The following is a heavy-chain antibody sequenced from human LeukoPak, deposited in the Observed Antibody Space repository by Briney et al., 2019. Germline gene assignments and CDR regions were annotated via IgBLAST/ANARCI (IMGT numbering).Heavy chain of an antibody. CDR2: VYYTGVT. V-gene: IGHV4-39*07. CDR3: ARERSSSGGHNWFDL. J-gene: IGHJ5*02. D-gene: IGHD4-23*01. Sequence: SETLSLTCTVSGGYIITSGHYWGWIRQPPGKGLEWIGSVYYTGVTSTNPFFRSRMSISVDTSKNQFSLNLTSVTAADAAVYYCARERSSSGGHNWFDLWGQGTLVTVSS. CDR1: GGYIITSGHY.